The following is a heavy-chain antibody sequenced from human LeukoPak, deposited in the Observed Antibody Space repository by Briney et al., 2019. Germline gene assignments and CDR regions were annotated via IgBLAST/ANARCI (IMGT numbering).Heavy chain of an antibody. D-gene: IGHD2-2*01. CDR2: FSGSGGTT. CDR3: AKDAPVNIVVVPAANS. V-gene: IGHV3-23*01. J-gene: IGHJ4*02. CDR1: GFTFSSYA. Sequence: GGPLRLSCAASGFTFSSYAMNWVRQAPGRGLEWVSGFSGSGGTTYYADSVKGRFTISRDNSKNTLYLQMNSLRAEDTAVYYCAKDAPVNIVVVPAANSWGQGTLVTVSS.